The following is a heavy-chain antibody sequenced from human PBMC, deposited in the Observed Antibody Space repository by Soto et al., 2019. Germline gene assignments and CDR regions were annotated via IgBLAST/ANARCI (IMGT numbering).Heavy chain of an antibody. J-gene: IGHJ4*02. CDR3: ARGDSVVPAATRFDY. V-gene: IGHV4-30-4*01. D-gene: IGHD2-2*01. Sequence: SETLSLTCTVSGGSISSGDYYWSWIRQPPGKGLEWIGYIYYSGSTYYNPSLKSRVTISVDTSKNQFSLKLSSVTAADTAVYYCARGDSVVPAATRFDYWGQGTLVTVS. CDR2: IYYSGST. CDR1: GGSISSGDYY.